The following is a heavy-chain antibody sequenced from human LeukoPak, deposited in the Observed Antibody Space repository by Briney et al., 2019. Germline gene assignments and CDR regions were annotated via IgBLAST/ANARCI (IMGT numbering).Heavy chain of an antibody. CDR1: GFTFDDYA. D-gene: IGHD3-16*01. CDR2: ISWNSGSI. CDR3: ARGGDY. Sequence: GRSLRLSCAASGFTFDDYAMHWVRQAPGKGLEWVSGISWNSGSIGYADSVKGRFTISRDNAKNSLYLQMNSLRAEDTAVYYCARGGDYWGQGTLVTVSS. V-gene: IGHV3-9*01. J-gene: IGHJ4*02.